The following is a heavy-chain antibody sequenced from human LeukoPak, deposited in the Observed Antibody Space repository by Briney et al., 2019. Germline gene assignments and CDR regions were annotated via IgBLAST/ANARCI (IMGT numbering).Heavy chain of an antibody. CDR3: AKDAQRGFDYSNSLEN. V-gene: IGHV3-33*06. Sequence: GGSLRLSCAASRFTFSDYGMHWVRQAPGKGLEWVAVIWNDGSNKYYADSVKGRFTVSRDNSQNRLYLQMNSLRPEDTAVYYCAKDAQRGFDYSNSLENWGQGTLVTVSS. CDR2: IWNDGSNK. D-gene: IGHD4-11*01. CDR1: RFTFSDYG. J-gene: IGHJ4*02.